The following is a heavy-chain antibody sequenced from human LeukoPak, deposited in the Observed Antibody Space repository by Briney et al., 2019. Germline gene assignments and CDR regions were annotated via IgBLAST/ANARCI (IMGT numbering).Heavy chain of an antibody. J-gene: IGHJ6*02. CDR1: GFTFDDYA. Sequence: GGSLRLSCAASGFTFDDYAMHWVRQAPGKGLEWVSGISWNSGSIGYADSVKGRFTISRDNAKNSLYLQMNSLRAEDTALYYCAKGSCPSSTSCQYGMDVWGQGTTVTVSS. CDR3: AKGSCPSSTSCQYGMDV. V-gene: IGHV3-9*01. D-gene: IGHD2-2*01. CDR2: ISWNSGSI.